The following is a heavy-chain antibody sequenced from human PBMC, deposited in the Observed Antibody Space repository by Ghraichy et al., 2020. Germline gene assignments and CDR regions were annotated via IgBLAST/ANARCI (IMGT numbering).Heavy chain of an antibody. V-gene: IGHV3-64*01. J-gene: IGHJ6*02. CDR1: GFTFSSYA. CDR3: ARGGESGVVIIAADYYGMDV. CDR2: ISSNGGST. Sequence: GGSLRLSCAASGFTFSSYAMHWVRQAPGKGLEYVSAISSNGGSTYYANSVKGRFTISRDNSKNTLYLQMGSLRAEDMAVYYCARGGESGVVIIAADYYGMDVWGQGTTVTVSS. D-gene: IGHD3-3*01.